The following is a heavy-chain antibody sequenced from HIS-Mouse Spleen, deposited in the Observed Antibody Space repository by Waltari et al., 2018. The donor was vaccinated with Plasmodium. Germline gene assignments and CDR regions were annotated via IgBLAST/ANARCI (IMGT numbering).Heavy chain of an antibody. J-gene: IGHJ1*01. CDR3: ARVLGYKAAAGTFVEYFQH. V-gene: IGHV1-2*02. CDR1: GYTFTGYY. CDR2: INPNSGGT. D-gene: IGHD6-13*01. Sequence: QMQLVQSGAEVKKPGASVKVSCKASGYTFTGYYMHWVRQAPGQGLEWMGSINPNSGGTNYAQKFQGRVTMTRDTSISTAYMELSRLRSDDTAVYYCARVLGYKAAAGTFVEYFQHWGQGTLVTVSS.